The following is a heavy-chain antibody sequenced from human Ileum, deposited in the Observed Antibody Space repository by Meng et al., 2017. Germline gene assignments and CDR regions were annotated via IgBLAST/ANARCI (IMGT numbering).Heavy chain of an antibody. Sequence: GGSLRLSCAASGFTFSSYSMNWVRQAPGKGLEWVSSISSSSSYIYYADSVKGRFTISRDNAKNSLYLQMNSLRAEDTAVYYCARGGWAAAGEFDYWGQGTLVTVSS. V-gene: IGHV3-21*01. CDR1: GFTFSSYS. CDR2: ISSSSSYI. D-gene: IGHD6-13*01. CDR3: ARGGWAAAGEFDY. J-gene: IGHJ4*02.